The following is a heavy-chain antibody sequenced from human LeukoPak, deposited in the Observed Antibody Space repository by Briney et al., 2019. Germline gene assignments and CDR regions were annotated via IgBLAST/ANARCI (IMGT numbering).Heavy chain of an antibody. J-gene: IGHJ5*02. Sequence: GRSLRLSCAASGFTFSSYAMHWVRQAPGKGLEWVAVISYDGSNKYYADSVKGRFTISRDNAKNSLYLQMNSLRAEDTAVYYCAGGSQQLVRGWFDPWGQGTLVTVSS. D-gene: IGHD6-13*01. CDR1: GFTFSSYA. CDR3: AGGSQQLVRGWFDP. V-gene: IGHV3-30-3*01. CDR2: ISYDGSNK.